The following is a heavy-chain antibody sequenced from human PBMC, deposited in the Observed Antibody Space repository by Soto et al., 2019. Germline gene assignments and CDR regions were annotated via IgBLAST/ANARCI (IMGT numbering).Heavy chain of an antibody. J-gene: IGHJ2*01. CDR1: DYTFTSYG. Sequence: QVQLVQSGAEVKKPGDSVKVSCKAFDYTFTSYGITWVRQAPGQGLEWMGWISVNNGNTNYAQKFQGRVTMTTDTSTNTAYMELWTLRSDDTASYYCARAFTYGSYWYFDLWGRGTLVNVSS. CDR2: ISVNNGNT. D-gene: IGHD3-10*01. CDR3: ARAFTYGSYWYFDL. V-gene: IGHV1-18*01.